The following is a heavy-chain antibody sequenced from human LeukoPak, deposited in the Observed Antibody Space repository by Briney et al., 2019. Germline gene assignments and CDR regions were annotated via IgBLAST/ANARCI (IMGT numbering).Heavy chain of an antibody. CDR1: GFTFSSYD. CDR2: IGTAGDT. CDR3: AGAKSRGYCSSTSCPFYYYYYYYMDV. V-gene: IGHV3-13*01. D-gene: IGHD2-2*01. Sequence: GGSLRLSCAASGFTFSSYDMPWVRQATGKGLEWVSAIGTAGDTCYPGSVKGRFTISRENAKSSLYLQMNSLRAGDTAVYYCAGAKSRGYCSSTSCPFYYYYYYYMDVWGKGTTVTVSS. J-gene: IGHJ6*03.